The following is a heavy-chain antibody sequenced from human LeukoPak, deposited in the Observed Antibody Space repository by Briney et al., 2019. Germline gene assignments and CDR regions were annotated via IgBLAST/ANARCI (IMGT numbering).Heavy chain of an antibody. V-gene: IGHV3-23*01. CDR2: ISGSGGST. CDR3: AKVQYQLLSACYFDY. Sequence: PGGSLRLSCAASGFTFSSYAMSWVRQAPGKGLEWVSAISGSGGSTYYADSVKGRFTISRDNSKNTLYLQMNGLRAEDTAVYYCAKVQYQLLSACYFDYWGQGTLVTVSS. J-gene: IGHJ4*02. CDR1: GFTFSSYA. D-gene: IGHD2-2*01.